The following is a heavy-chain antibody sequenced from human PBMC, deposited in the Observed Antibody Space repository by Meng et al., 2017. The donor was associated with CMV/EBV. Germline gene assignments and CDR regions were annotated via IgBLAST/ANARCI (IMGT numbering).Heavy chain of an antibody. Sequence: PGFTFNNYDMHWVRQAPGRGLEWVAVISYDGSRTYYADSVKGRFTISRDNSKFTLHLQMNSLKPEDTAFYYCAKDRVGGGATTFDSWGQGTLVTVSS. CDR1: GFTFNNYD. CDR2: ISYDGSRT. D-gene: IGHD1-14*01. J-gene: IGHJ4*02. CDR3: AKDRVGGGATTFDS. V-gene: IGHV3-30*18.